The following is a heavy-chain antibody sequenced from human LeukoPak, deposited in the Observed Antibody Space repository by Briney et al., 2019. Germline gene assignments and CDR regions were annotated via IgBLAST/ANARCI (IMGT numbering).Heavy chain of an antibody. CDR2: INHSGST. J-gene: IGHJ4*02. D-gene: IGHD4-17*01. CDR3: ARVDYGDYSKDFDY. Sequence: SETLSLTCAVYGGSFSGYYWSWIRQPPGKGLEWIGEINHSGSTNYNSSLKSRVTMSVDTSKNQFSLKVNSMTAADTAVYYCARVDYGDYSKDFDYWGQGTLVTVSS. V-gene: IGHV4-34*01. CDR1: GGSFSGYY.